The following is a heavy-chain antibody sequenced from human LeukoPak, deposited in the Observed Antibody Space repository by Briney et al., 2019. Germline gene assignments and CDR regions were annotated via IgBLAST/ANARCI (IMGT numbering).Heavy chain of an antibody. Sequence: GGSLRLSCAASGFTFSSCWMHWVRQAPGKGLVWVSRINGDGSTTTYAGSVKGRFTISRDNAKNTLYLQMNSLGAEDTAVYYCVSFYETYWGRGTLVTVSS. CDR1: GFTFSSCW. V-gene: IGHV3-74*01. CDR2: INGDGSTT. D-gene: IGHD2/OR15-2a*01. J-gene: IGHJ4*02. CDR3: VSFYETY.